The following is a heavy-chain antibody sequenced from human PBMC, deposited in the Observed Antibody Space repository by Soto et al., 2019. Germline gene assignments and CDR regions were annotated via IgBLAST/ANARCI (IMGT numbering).Heavy chain of an antibody. CDR3: ARVLGFCSAGSCYNAFDI. V-gene: IGHV1-8*01. J-gene: IGHJ3*02. Sequence: ASVKVSCKASGYTFTSYDINWVRQATGQGLEWMGWMNPNSGNTGYAQKFQGRVTMTRNTSISTAYMELSSLRSEDTAVYYCARVLGFCSAGSCYNAFDIWGQGTRVTVSS. CDR2: MNPNSGNT. D-gene: IGHD2-15*01. CDR1: GYTFTSYD.